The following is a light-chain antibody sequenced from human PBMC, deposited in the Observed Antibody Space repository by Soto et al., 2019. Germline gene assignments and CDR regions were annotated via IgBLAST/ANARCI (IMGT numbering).Light chain of an antibody. CDR1: SSDVGSYNL. V-gene: IGLV2-23*01. J-gene: IGLJ2*01. Sequence: QSVLTQPASVSGSPGQSITISCTGTSSDVGSYNLVSWYQQHPGKAPKLIIYEASERPSGVSARFSGSKSGNTASLTISGLQAEDEAIYYCCSYAGSTTSLVIFGGGTKVTVL. CDR3: CSYAGSTTSLVI. CDR2: EAS.